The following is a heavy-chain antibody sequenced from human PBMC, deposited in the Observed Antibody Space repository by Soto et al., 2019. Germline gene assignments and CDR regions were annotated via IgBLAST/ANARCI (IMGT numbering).Heavy chain of an antibody. CDR3: ARESYSFGRAFDI. CDR2: INYRGTT. J-gene: IGHJ4*01. Sequence: SETLSLTCTVSGGSINSDGYFWSWIRQHPEKGLEWIGYINYRGTTYYNPSLESRLTISVDTSKNQFSLQLTSVIAADTALYYCARESYSFGRAFDIWGHGTRVTVSS. CDR1: GGSINSDGYF. D-gene: IGHD5-18*01. V-gene: IGHV4-31*03.